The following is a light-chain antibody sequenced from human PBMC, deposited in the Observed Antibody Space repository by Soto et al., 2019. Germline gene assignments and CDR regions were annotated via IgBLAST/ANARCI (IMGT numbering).Light chain of an antibody. CDR1: SANIGAGSD. V-gene: IGLV1-40*01. CDR3: QTYDSSLSGLYV. CDR2: GNT. Sequence: QSVLTQPPSISGAPGQRVTISCTGSSANIGAGSDVHWYHQPPGTAPKLLIYGNTNRPSGVPDRFSGSKSGTSASLAIAGLQTEDEGDYYCQTYDSSLSGLYVFXTGTKVTVL. J-gene: IGLJ1*01.